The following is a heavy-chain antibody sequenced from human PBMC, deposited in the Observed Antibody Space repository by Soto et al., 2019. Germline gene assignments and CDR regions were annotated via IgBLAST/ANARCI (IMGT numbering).Heavy chain of an antibody. CDR1: GFTFDDYA. CDR3: AKDIGGGDYEYFQH. J-gene: IGHJ1*01. Sequence: PGGSLRLSCAASGFTFDDYAMHWVRQAPGKGLEWVSGISWNSGSIGYADSVKGRFTISRDNAKNSLYLQMNSLRAEDTALYYCAKDIGGGDYEYFQHWGQGTLVTVSS. CDR2: ISWNSGSI. V-gene: IGHV3-9*01. D-gene: IGHD4-17*01.